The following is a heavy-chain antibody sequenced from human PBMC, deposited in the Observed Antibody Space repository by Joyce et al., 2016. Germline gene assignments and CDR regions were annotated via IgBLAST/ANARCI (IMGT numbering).Heavy chain of an antibody. D-gene: IGHD2-15*01. CDR2: VYYSVRT. CDR1: GGSISSSTYY. V-gene: IGHV4-39*07. J-gene: IGHJ5*02. Sequence: QLQLQESGPGLVKPSETLSLSCTVSGGSISSSTYYWGWIRQPPRKGLEWIGSVYYSVRTYYNPSLKSRVTISVDTSKNQFSLKLTSVTAADTAVYYCARSFFYCSGGSCFSGEWFDPWGQGTLVTVSS. CDR3: ARSFFYCSGGSCFSGEWFDP.